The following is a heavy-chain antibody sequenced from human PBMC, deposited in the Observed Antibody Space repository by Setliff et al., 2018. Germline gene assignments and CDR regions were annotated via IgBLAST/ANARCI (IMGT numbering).Heavy chain of an antibody. J-gene: IGHJ4*02. CDR1: GGSFSDSH. CDR3: ARYRNYFDSSGQTQYYFDY. D-gene: IGHD3-22*01. V-gene: IGHV4-34*01. Sequence: PSETLSLTCAVYGGSFSDSHWSWIRQPPGKGLEWIGEIDQGGSTNYNPSLKSRVTISLDTSKNQFSLNLNSVTAADTAVYYCARYRNYFDSSGQTQYYFDYWGQGTLVTVSS. CDR2: IDQGGST.